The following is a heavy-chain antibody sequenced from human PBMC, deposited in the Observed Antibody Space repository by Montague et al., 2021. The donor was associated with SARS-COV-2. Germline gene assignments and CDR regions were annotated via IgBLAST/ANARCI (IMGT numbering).Heavy chain of an antibody. CDR3: ARSRGNLQWPCYYYYGMDV. J-gene: IGHJ6*02. CDR1: GGSISSSNW. V-gene: IGHV4-4*02. D-gene: IGHD6-19*01. CDR2: IYHSGST. Sequence: SETLSLTCAVSGGSISSSNWWSWVRQPPGKGLEWIGEIYHSGSTNYNPSLKSRVTISVDKSKNQLSLKLSAVTAADTAVYYCARSRGNLQWPCYYYYGMDVWGQGTTVTVSS.